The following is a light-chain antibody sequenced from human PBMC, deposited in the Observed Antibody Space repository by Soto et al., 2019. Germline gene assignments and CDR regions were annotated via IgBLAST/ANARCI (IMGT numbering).Light chain of an antibody. J-gene: IGKJ2*01. Sequence: DIQMTQSPSSLSASVEDRVIITCRASQSISNHLNWYQQKPGKAPKLLIFAASSLQSGVPSRFSGSGSGTGFTLTISCLQSEDFATYYCQQYYSYPRTLGQGTKVDI. CDR1: QSISNH. CDR3: QQYYSYPRT. CDR2: AAS. V-gene: IGKV1-39*01.